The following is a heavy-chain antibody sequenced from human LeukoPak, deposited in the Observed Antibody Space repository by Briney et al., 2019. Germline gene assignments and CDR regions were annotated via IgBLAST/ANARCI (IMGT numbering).Heavy chain of an antibody. J-gene: IGHJ1*01. CDR1: GFTFSSYA. D-gene: IGHD3-22*01. V-gene: IGHV3-23*01. CDR3: AKDPYYYDSSGYSEYFQH. CDR2: ISGSGGST. Sequence: GGSLRLSCAASGFTFSSYAINWVRQAPGKGLEWVSAISGSGGSTYYADSVKGRFTISRDNSKNTLYLQMNSLRAEDTAVYYCAKDPYYYDSSGYSEYFQHWGQGTLVTVSS.